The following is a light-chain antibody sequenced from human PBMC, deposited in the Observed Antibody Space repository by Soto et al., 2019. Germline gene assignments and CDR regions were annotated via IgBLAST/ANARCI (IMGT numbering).Light chain of an antibody. CDR3: CSYAGSSTYV. CDR1: SSDVGSNNL. J-gene: IGLJ2*01. V-gene: IGLV2-23*01. Sequence: QSALTQPASVSGSPGQSITISCTGTSSDVGSNNLVSWYQQHPGKAPKLMIYEGSRRPSGVSNRFSASKSGNTASLTISGLQAEDEADYYCCSYAGSSTYVFGGGTKLTVL. CDR2: EGS.